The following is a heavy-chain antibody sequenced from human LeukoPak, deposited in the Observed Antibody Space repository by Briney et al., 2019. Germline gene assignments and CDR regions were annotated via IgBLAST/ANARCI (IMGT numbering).Heavy chain of an antibody. V-gene: IGHV4-38-2*02. CDR1: GSSISSGYY. J-gene: IGHJ6*03. Sequence: PSETLSLTCTVSGSSISSGYYWGWIRQPPGKGLEWIGSIYHSESTYYNPSLKSRVTISVDTSKNQFSLKLSSVTAADTAVYYCARDLARSGSYGPFYYYYMDVWGKGTTVTVSS. CDR2: IYHSEST. D-gene: IGHD3-10*01. CDR3: ARDLARSGSYGPFYYYYMDV.